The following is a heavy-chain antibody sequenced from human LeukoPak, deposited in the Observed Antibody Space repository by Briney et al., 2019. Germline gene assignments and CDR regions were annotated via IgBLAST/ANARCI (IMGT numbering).Heavy chain of an antibody. J-gene: IGHJ4*02. CDR3: AKDIGYSSSSGGYFDY. D-gene: IGHD6-6*01. V-gene: IGHV3-30-3*01. CDR2: ISYDGSNK. Sequence: GGSLRLSCAASGFTFSSYAMHWVRQAPGKGLEWVAVISYDGSNKYYADSVKGRFTISRDNSKNTLYLQMNSLRAEDTAVYYCAKDIGYSSSSGGYFDYWGQGTLVTVSS. CDR1: GFTFSSYA.